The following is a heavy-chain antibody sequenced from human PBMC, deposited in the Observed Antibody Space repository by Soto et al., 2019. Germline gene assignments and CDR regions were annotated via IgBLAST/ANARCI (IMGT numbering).Heavy chain of an antibody. CDR1: GGTFSSYA. CDR2: IIPIFGTA. V-gene: IGHV1-69*12. J-gene: IGHJ6*02. CDR3: ARGRVVVPAMPPVGMDV. Sequence: QVQLVQSGAEVKKPGSSVKVSCKASGGTFSSYAISWVRQAPGQRLEWMGGIIPIFGTANYQQKFLGRVTISADQSTSTAYMELSSLRSEDTAVYYCARGRVVVPAMPPVGMDVWGQGTTVTVSS. D-gene: IGHD2-21*02.